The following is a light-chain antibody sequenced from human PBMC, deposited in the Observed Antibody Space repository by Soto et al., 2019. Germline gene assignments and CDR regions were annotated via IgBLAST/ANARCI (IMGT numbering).Light chain of an antibody. V-gene: IGKV3-20*01. CDR3: QQYSNMWT. CDR1: QSVGNNY. CDR2: GAS. J-gene: IGKJ1*01. Sequence: EIVLTQSPGNLSLSAGERATLSCRTSQSVGNNYLAWYQQKPGQAPRLLIYGASSRATGIPDRFSVSGSGTDFTLSISRLEPEDFAVYYCQQYSNMWTFGQGTKVDIK.